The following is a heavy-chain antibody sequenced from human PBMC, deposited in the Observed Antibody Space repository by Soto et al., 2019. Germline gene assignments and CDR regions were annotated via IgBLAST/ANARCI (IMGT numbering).Heavy chain of an antibody. CDR3: ARRYGASFDY. V-gene: IGHV4-59*01. D-gene: IGHD4-17*01. CDR1: GGSISNYY. CDR2: IYYSGIT. Sequence: SETLSLTCTVSGGSISNYYWTWIRQPPGKGLEWIGYIYYSGITNYNPSLKSRVTISVDTSKNQFSLKLSSVTAADTAVYYCARRYGASFDYWGQGTLVTVSS. J-gene: IGHJ4*02.